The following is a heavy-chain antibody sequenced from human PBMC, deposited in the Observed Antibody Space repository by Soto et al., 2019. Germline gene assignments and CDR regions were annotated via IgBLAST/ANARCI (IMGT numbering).Heavy chain of an antibody. CDR2: ITASGDTT. CDR1: GFVFSKYA. CDR3: VRGIYPSSAGGPFDL. D-gene: IGHD5-12*01. J-gene: IGHJ4*01. Sequence: EVQLLESGGGLVQSGGSLTVSCTASGFVFSKYAVTWVRQAPGRGLEWVSAITASGDTTYYADSVKGRFTISRDNSRDNLFLHMTSLRADDTARYFCVRGIYPSSAGGPFDLWGHGTLVTVSS. V-gene: IGHV3-23*01.